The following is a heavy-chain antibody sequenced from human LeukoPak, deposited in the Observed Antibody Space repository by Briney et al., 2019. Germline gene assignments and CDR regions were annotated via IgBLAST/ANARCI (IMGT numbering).Heavy chain of an antibody. D-gene: IGHD2-2*01. CDR3: ARDRRCSSTSCRNWFDP. CDR2: IWYDGSNK. J-gene: IGHJ5*02. Sequence: ERSLRLSCAASGFTFSIYAIHWVRQAPGKGLEWVAVIWYDGSNKYYADSVKGRFTISRDNSKNTLYLQMNSLRAEDTAVYYCARDRRCSSTSCRNWFDPWGQGTLVTVSS. V-gene: IGHV3-33*08. CDR1: GFTFSIYA.